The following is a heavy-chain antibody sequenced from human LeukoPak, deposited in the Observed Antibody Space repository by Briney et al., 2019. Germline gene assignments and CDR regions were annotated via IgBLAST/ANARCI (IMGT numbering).Heavy chain of an antibody. CDR3: AREYSSSSLYYYYYYMDV. D-gene: IGHD6-6*01. V-gene: IGHV1-18*01. CDR2: ISAYNGNT. J-gene: IGHJ6*03. CDR1: GYTFTSYG. Sequence: ASVKVSCKASGYTFTSYGISWVRQAPGQGLEWMGWISAYNGNTNYAQKLQGRVTMTTDTSTSTAYMELRSLRSDDTAVYYCAREYSSSSLYYYYYYMDVWGKGTTVTVSS.